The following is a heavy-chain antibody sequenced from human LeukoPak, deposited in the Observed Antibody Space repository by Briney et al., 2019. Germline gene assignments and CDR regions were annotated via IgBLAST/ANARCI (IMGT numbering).Heavy chain of an antibody. Sequence: SETLSLTCVVYGESFSGYSWSWIRQPPGKGLEWIGEINQRRNTNYNPSLKSRVTISVDTSKNQFSLKLSSVTAADTAVYYCARALPANSAAGPGRYFDLWGRGTLVTVSS. D-gene: IGHD2-15*01. J-gene: IGHJ2*01. V-gene: IGHV4-34*01. CDR1: GESFSGYS. CDR3: ARALPANSAAGPGRYFDL. CDR2: INQRRNT.